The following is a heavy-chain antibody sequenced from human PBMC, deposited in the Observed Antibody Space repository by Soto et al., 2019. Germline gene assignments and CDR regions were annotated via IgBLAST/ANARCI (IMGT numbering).Heavy chain of an antibody. CDR2: IYYSGTT. Sequence: SESLSLTCAVYGGSFSGFYWTWIRQHPGKGLEWIGYIYYSGTTYYNPSLKSRVTISPDTSKNQFSLKLDSVTAADTAVYYCARAYSSWYWDFWGQGTLVTVSS. CDR1: GGSFSGFY. J-gene: IGHJ4*02. V-gene: IGHV4-31*11. CDR3: ARAYSSWYWDF. D-gene: IGHD6-13*01.